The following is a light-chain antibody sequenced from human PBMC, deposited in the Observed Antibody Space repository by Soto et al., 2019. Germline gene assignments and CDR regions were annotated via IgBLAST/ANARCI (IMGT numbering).Light chain of an antibody. V-gene: IGKV3-20*01. J-gene: IGKJ3*01. Sequence: EIVMTQSPGTLSLSPGETATLSCRASQSVSSNYVAWFHQKPGQAPRLLIYGASSRATGVPDRFSASGSGTDFTLTISRLEPEDFAVYYCRQYGRSPFTCGAGTKVDIK. CDR2: GAS. CDR3: RQYGRSPFT. CDR1: QSVSSNY.